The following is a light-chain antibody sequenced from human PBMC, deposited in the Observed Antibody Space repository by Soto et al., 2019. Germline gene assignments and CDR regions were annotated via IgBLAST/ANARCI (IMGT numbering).Light chain of an antibody. J-gene: IGLJ1*01. V-gene: IGLV2-8*01. CDR1: SSDVGGYNY. CDR2: EVS. CDR3: SSYAGSNNLRV. Sequence: QPVLTQPPSAYGSPGQSVTISCTGTSSDVGGYNYVSWYQQHPGKAPKLMIYEVSKRPSGVPDRFSGSKSDNTASLTVSGLQAEDEADYYCSSYAGSNNLRVFGSGTKVTVL.